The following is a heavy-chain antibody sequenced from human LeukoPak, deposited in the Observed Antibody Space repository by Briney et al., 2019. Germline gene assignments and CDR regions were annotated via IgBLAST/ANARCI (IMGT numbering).Heavy chain of an antibody. CDR2: ISSSGSTI. D-gene: IGHD3-3*01. Sequence: GGSLRPSCAASGFTFSSYEMNWVRQAPGKGLEWVSYISSSGSTIYYADSVKGRFTISRDNAKNSLYLQMNSLRAEDTAVYYCARDSYDFWSGYSPYYFDYWGQGTLVTVSS. V-gene: IGHV3-48*03. CDR1: GFTFSSYE. CDR3: ARDSYDFWSGYSPYYFDY. J-gene: IGHJ4*02.